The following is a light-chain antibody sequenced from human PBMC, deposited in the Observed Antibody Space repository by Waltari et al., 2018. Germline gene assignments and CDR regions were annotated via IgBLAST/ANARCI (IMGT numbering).Light chain of an antibody. CDR1: SSNIGAGYD. J-gene: IGLJ1*01. CDR3: QSYDSTLSAYV. CDR2: GNN. V-gene: IGLV1-40*01. Sequence: QSVLTQPPSVSGAPGQRVTISCTGSSSNIGAGYDVHWYQQLPGTAPKLLIYGNNKRPSGVPDRFSGSKSGTSASLAITGIQAEDEADYYCQSYDSTLSAYVFGTGTTVTVL.